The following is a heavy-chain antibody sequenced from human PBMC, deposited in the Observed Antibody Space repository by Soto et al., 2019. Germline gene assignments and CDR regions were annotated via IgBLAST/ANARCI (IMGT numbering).Heavy chain of an antibody. CDR1: GFTFKDYY. CDR2: ISSRDRA. V-gene: IGHV3-11*01. D-gene: IGHD6-19*01. CDR3: AREMATSGWFQNYYYLGMDV. Sequence: GGSLRLSRAASGFTFKDYYMSWIRQAPGRGLEWIAYISSRDRAMYADSVQGRFIISRDNANSSLFLQMNSLRADDTAVYYCAREMATSGWFQNYYYLGMDVWGQGTTVTVSS. J-gene: IGHJ6*02.